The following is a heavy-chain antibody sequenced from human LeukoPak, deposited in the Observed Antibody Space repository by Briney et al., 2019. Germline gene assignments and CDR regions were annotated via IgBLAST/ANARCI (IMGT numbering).Heavy chain of an antibody. V-gene: IGHV2-70*01. CDR1: GFSLSTSGMC. D-gene: IGHD3-22*01. J-gene: IGHJ4*02. CDR2: IDWDDDK. Sequence: SGPTLVNPTQTLTLTCTFSGFSLSTSGMCVSWIRQPPGKALEWLALIDWDDDKYYSTSLKTRLTISQDTSKNQVVPTMTNMGPVDTPPYFCARKVGRVNFDYWGQGTLVTVSS. CDR3: ARKVGRVNFDY.